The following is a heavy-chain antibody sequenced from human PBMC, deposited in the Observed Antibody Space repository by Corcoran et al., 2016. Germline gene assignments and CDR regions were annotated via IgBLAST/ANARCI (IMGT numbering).Heavy chain of an antibody. CDR3: ARSPAGVVCDY. CDR2: INHSGST. J-gene: IGHJ4*02. D-gene: IGHD2-8*02. CDR1: GGSFSGYY. Sequence: QVQLQQWGAGLLKPSETLSLPCAVYGGSFSGYYWSWIRQPPGKGLEWIGEINHSGSTNYNPSLKSRVTISVDTSKNQFSLKLSSVTAADTAVYYCARSPAGVVCDYWGQGTLVTVSS. V-gene: IGHV4-34*01.